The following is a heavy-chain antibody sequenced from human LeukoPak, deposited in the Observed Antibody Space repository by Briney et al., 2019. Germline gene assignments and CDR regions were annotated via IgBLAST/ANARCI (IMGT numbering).Heavy chain of an antibody. J-gene: IGHJ5*02. Sequence: SETLSLTCAVYGGSFSGYYWSWIRQPPGKGLEWIGEINHSGSTNYNPSLKSRVTISVDTSKNQFSLKLSSVAAADTAVYYCARRTHSIVVVPAARSGCFDPWGQGTLVTVSS. CDR3: ARRTHSIVVVPAARSGCFDP. CDR1: GGSFSGYY. V-gene: IGHV4-34*01. D-gene: IGHD2-2*01. CDR2: INHSGST.